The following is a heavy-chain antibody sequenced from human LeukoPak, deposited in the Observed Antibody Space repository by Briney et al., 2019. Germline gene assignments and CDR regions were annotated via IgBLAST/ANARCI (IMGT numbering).Heavy chain of an antibody. CDR1: GGTFSSYA. Sequence: SVKVSCKASGGTFSSYAISWVRQAPGQGLEWMGGIIPIFGTANYAQKFQGRVTITADESTSTAYMELSSLRSEDTAVYYCAVSVAGIERFDYWGQGTLVTVSS. CDR3: AVSVAGIERFDY. CDR2: IIPIFGTA. D-gene: IGHD6-19*01. V-gene: IGHV1-69*13. J-gene: IGHJ4*02.